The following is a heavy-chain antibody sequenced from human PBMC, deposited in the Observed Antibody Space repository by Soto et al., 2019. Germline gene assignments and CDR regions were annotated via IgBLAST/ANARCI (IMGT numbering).Heavy chain of an antibody. J-gene: IGHJ4*02. CDR2: INPNSGGT. V-gene: IGHV1-2*04. CDR3: ARDLDGSGWIDY. CDR1: GYTFTGYY. D-gene: IGHD6-19*01. Sequence: QVQLVQSGAEVKKPGASVKVSCKSSGYTFTGYYMHWVRQAPGQGLAWMGWINPNSGGTNYAQKFQGWVTMTRDTSISTAYMELSRLRSDDTAVYYCARDLDGSGWIDYWGQGTLVTVSS.